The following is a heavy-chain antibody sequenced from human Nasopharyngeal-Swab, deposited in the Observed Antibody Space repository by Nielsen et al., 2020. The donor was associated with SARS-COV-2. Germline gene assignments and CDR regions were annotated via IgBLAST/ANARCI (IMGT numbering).Heavy chain of an antibody. CDR3: AREKSYCSSTSCRSKYFQH. Sequence: WIRQPPGKGLEWIGEINHSGSTNYNPSLKSRVTISVDTSKSQFSLKLSSVTAADTAVYYCAREKSYCSSTSCRSKYFQHWGQGTLVTVSS. J-gene: IGHJ1*01. CDR2: INHSGST. V-gene: IGHV4-34*01. D-gene: IGHD2-2*01.